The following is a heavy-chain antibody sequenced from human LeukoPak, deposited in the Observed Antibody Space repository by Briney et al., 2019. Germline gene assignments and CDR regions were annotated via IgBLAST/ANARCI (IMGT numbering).Heavy chain of an antibody. J-gene: IGHJ4*02. D-gene: IGHD3-10*01. CDR1: GFTFNDCG. Sequence: GGSLRLSCAASGFTFNDCGMGWVRQTPGKGLEWVSGINWNGDSTGYADSVKGRFTSSRDNAKNSLHLHMNTLRVEDTAVYHCARAAEGGSGIYLASLDYWGQETLVTVSS. V-gene: IGHV3-20*01. CDR2: INWNGDST. CDR3: ARAAEGGSGIYLASLDY.